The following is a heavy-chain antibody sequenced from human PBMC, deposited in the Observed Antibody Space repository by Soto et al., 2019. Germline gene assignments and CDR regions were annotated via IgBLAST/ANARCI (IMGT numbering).Heavy chain of an antibody. CDR3: ARDDGIAAAVNA. V-gene: IGHV1-69*13. D-gene: IGHD6-13*01. Sequence: SVKVSCKASGGTFSSYAISWVRQAPGQGLEWMGGIIPIFGTANYAQKFQGRVTITADESTSTAYMELSNLRSEDTAVYYCARDDGIAAAVNAWGQGTLVTVSP. J-gene: IGHJ5*02. CDR2: IIPIFGTA. CDR1: GGTFSSYA.